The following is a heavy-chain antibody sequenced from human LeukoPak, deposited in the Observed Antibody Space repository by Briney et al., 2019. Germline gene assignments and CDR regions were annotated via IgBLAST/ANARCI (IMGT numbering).Heavy chain of an antibody. CDR1: GFTFSSYA. CDR2: ISYDGSNK. D-gene: IGHD3-22*01. CDR3: AKDLSGYYYDSSGYYSGD. Sequence: GGSLRLSCAASGFTFSSYAMHWVRQAPGKGLEWVAVISYDGSNKYYADSVKGRFTISRDNSKNTLYLQMNSLRAEDTAVYYCAKDLSGYYYDSSGYYSGDWGQGTLVTVSS. V-gene: IGHV3-30-3*01. J-gene: IGHJ4*02.